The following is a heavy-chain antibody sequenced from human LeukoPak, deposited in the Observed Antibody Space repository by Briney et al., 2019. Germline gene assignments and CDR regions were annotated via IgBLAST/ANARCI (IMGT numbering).Heavy chain of an antibody. D-gene: IGHD6-6*01. CDR2: MNHNSGNT. Sequence: ASVKVSCKASGYTFTSYDINWVRQATGQGLEWMGWMNHNSGNTGYAQKFQGRVTMTRDTSITTAYMELSSLSSDDTAMYYCAREPSLHSSSSYNYWGQGTLVTVSS. V-gene: IGHV1-8*01. J-gene: IGHJ4*02. CDR1: GYTFTSYD. CDR3: AREPSLHSSSSYNY.